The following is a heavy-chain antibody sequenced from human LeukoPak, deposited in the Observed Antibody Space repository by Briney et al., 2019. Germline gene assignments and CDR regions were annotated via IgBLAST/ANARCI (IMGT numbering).Heavy chain of an antibody. CDR2: INPRGGST. V-gene: IGHV1-46*01. J-gene: IGHJ4*02. CDR3: ARVGTAAATADY. Sequence: ASVKVSCKASGYTFTTYYMHWVRQAPGQRPEWMGIINPRGGSTDYAQKFQGGVTMTSDTSTSTVYMELNSLKSEDTAVYFCARVGTAAATADYWGQGTLVTVSS. CDR1: GYTFTTYY. D-gene: IGHD6-25*01.